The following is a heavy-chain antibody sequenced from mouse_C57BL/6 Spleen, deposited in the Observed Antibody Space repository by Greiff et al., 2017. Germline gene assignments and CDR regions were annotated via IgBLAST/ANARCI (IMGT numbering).Heavy chain of an antibody. D-gene: IGHD2-4*01. CDR3: ARWGDYDAPGYFDV. V-gene: IGHV1-64*01. CDR2: IHPNSGST. J-gene: IGHJ1*03. CDR1: GYTFTSYW. Sequence: QVQLQQPGAELVKPGASVKLSCKASGYTFTSYWMHWVKQRPGQGLEWIGMIHPNSGSTNYNEKFKSKATLTVDKSSSTAYMQLSSLTSEDSAVYYCARWGDYDAPGYFDVWGTGTTVTVSS.